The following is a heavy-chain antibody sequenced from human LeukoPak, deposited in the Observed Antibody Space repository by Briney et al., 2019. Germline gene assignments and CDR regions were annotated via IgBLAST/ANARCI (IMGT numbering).Heavy chain of an antibody. CDR3: AKGASYDSSGPLYYYYYYYMDV. J-gene: IGHJ6*03. D-gene: IGHD3-22*01. CDR2: ISSSGSTI. V-gene: IGHV3-11*01. CDR1: GFTFSDYY. Sequence: PGGSLRLSCAASGFTFSDYYMSWIRQAPGKGLEWVSYISSSGSTIYYADSVKGRFTISRDNSKNTLYLQMNSLRAEDTAVYYCAKGASYDSSGPLYYYYYYYMDVWGKGTTVTVSS.